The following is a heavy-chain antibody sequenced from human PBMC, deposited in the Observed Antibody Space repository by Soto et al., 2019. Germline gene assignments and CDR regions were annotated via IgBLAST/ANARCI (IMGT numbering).Heavy chain of an antibody. D-gene: IGHD3-22*01. CDR3: ARTPFDSKKYYYDSSGYEYFQH. CDR1: GYTFTSYG. Sequence: RASVKVSCKASGYTFTSYGISWVRQAPGQGLEWMGWISAYNGNTNYAQKLQGRVTMTTDTSTSTAYMELRSLRSDDTAVYYCARTPFDSKKYYYDSSGYEYFQHWGQGTLVTVS. J-gene: IGHJ1*01. V-gene: IGHV1-18*04. CDR2: ISAYNGNT.